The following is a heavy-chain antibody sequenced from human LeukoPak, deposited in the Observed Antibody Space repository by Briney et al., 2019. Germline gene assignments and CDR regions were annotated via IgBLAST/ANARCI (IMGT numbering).Heavy chain of an antibody. J-gene: IGHJ5*02. CDR1: GYTFTSYG. CDR3: AREWPSAYWFDP. D-gene: IGHD5-12*01. Sequence: ASVKVSCKASGYTFTSYGISWVRQAPGQGLEWMGWISAYNGNTNYAQKLQGRVTMTTDTSTSTAYMELRSLRSEDTAVYYCAREWPSAYWFDPWGQGTLVTVSS. CDR2: ISAYNGNT. V-gene: IGHV1-18*01.